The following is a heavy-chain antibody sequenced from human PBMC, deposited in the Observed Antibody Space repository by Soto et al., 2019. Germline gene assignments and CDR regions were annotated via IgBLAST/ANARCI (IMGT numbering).Heavy chain of an antibody. CDR3: ARDLEAPVVPAAMPAVG. V-gene: IGHV1-69*04. Sequence: ASVKVSCKASGGTFSSYTISWVRQAPGQGLEWMGRIIPILGIANYAQKFQGRVTITADKSTSTAYMELSSLRSEDTAVYYCARDLEAPVVPAAMPAVGWGQGTLVTVSS. CDR2: IIPILGIA. CDR1: GGTFSSYT. J-gene: IGHJ4*02. D-gene: IGHD2-2*01.